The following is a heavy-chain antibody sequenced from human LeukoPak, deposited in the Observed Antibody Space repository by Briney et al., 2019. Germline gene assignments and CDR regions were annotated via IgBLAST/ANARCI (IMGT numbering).Heavy chain of an antibody. V-gene: IGHV3-23*01. CDR3: AKDVSGYYYTGAFDI. CDR2: ISGSGGST. J-gene: IGHJ3*02. Sequence: GGSLRLSCAASGFTFSRYAMSWVRQAPGKGLEWVSAISGSGGSTYYADSVKGRFTISRDNSKNTLYLQMNSLRAEDTAVYYCAKDVSGYYYTGAFDILGQGTMVTVSS. CDR1: GFTFSRYA. D-gene: IGHD3-22*01.